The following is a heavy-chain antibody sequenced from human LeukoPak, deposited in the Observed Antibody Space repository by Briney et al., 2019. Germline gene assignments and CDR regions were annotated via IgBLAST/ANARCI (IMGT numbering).Heavy chain of an antibody. D-gene: IGHD3-22*01. J-gene: IGHJ3*02. CDR3: ASSPMIVEKSPFQGAFDI. CDR1: GFTFSSYG. Sequence: GGSLRLSCAASGFTFSSYGMSWVRQAPGKGLEWVSAISGSGGSTYYADSVKGRFTISRDNSKNTLYLQMNSLRAEDTAVYYCASSPMIVEKSPFQGAFDIWGQGTMVTVSS. V-gene: IGHV3-23*01. CDR2: ISGSGGST.